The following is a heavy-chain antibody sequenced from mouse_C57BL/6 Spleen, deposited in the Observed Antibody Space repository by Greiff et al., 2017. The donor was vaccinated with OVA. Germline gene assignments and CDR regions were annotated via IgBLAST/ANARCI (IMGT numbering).Heavy chain of an antibody. CDR3: ARCGSSLYYYAMDY. Sequence: QVQLQQPGAELVKPGASVKLSCKASGYTFTSYWMHWVKQRPGQGLEWIGMIHPNSGSTNYNEKFKSKATLTVDKSSSTAYMQLSSLTSEDSAVYYCARCGSSLYYYAMDYWGQGTSGTVSS. CDR1: GYTFTSYW. V-gene: IGHV1-64*01. D-gene: IGHD1-1*01. J-gene: IGHJ4*01. CDR2: IHPNSGST.